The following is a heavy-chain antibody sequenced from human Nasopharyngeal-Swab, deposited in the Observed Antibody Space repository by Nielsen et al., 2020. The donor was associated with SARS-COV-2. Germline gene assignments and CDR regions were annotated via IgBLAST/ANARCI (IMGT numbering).Heavy chain of an antibody. J-gene: IGHJ4*02. CDR2: INTNTGNP. V-gene: IGHV7-4-1*02. CDR3: ARDLVGLGYY. Sequence: VSVKASCKTSGYTFTNYAMNWVRQAPGQGLEWMGWINTNTGNPMYAQGFIGRFVFSLDTSVSTAYLQISSLKAEDTAVYYCARDLVGLGYYWGQGTLVTVSS. CDR1: GYTFTNYA. D-gene: IGHD2-2*01.